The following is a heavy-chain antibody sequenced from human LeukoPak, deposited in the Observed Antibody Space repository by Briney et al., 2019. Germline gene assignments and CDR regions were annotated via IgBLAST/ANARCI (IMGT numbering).Heavy chain of an antibody. CDR2: NSSSGSTI. CDR3: ARDRLAYYYDSSGPPTY. Sequence: NPGGSLRLSCAASGFTFSDYYMSWIRQAPGKGLEWVSYNSSSGSTIYYADSVKGRFTISRDNAKNSLYLQMNSLRAEDTAVYYCARDRLAYYYDSSGPPTYWGQGTLVTVSS. D-gene: IGHD3-22*01. CDR1: GFTFSDYY. J-gene: IGHJ4*02. V-gene: IGHV3-11*04.